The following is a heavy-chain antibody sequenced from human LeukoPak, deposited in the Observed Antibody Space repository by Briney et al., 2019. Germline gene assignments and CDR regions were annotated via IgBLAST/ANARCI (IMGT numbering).Heavy chain of an antibody. CDR3: ARGRPVGASTVEDY. CDR1: GFTVSSNY. V-gene: IGHV3-66*01. J-gene: IGHJ4*02. CDR2: IYSGGST. Sequence: GGSLRLSCAATGFTVSSNYMSWVRQAPGKGLEWVSVIYSGGSTYYADSVKGRFTISRDNSKNTLYLQVNNLRAEDTAVYYCARGRPVGASTVEDYWGQGTLVTVSS. D-gene: IGHD1-26*01.